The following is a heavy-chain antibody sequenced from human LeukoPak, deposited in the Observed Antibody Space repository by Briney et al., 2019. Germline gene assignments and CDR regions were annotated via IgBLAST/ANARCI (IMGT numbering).Heavy chain of an antibody. Sequence: SETLSLTCSVSGVSISSSYWSWIRQPPGKGLEWIGYISYRGTTKYNPSLKSRVTISVDTSKNQVSLNLSSVTAADTAVYYCARDPGSCSGGSCSFYWYFDLWGRGTLVTVSS. J-gene: IGHJ2*01. V-gene: IGHV4-59*01. D-gene: IGHD2-15*01. CDR2: ISYRGTT. CDR3: ARDPGSCSGGSCSFYWYFDL. CDR1: GVSISSSY.